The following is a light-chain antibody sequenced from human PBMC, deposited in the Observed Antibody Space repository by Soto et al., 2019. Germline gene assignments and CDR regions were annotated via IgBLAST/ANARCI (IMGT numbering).Light chain of an antibody. J-gene: IGLJ1*01. CDR1: SSNIGSNF. CDR3: ASWDGSRSGHG. CDR2: TNN. V-gene: IGLV1-47*02. Sequence: QSVLTQPPSASGTPGQRVTISCSGSSSNIGSNFVYWYQHLPGTAPKLLIYTNNQRPSGVPDRFSGAKSGTSAALAISGLRSEDEADYYCASWDGSRSGHGFGTGTKLTVL.